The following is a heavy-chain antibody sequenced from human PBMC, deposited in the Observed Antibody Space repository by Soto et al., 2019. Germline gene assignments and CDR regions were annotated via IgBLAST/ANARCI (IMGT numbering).Heavy chain of an antibody. J-gene: IGHJ6*02. CDR1: GGTFSSYA. CDR3: ARIAYDILTGYYRGTRCGMDV. CDR2: IIPIFGTA. D-gene: IGHD3-9*01. Sequence: QVQLVQSGAEVKKPGSSVKVSCKASGGTFSSYAISWVRQAPGQGLEWMGGIIPIFGTANYAQKFQGRVTITADESTSTAYMGLSSLRSEDTAVYYCARIAYDILTGYYRGTRCGMDVWGQGTTVTVSS. V-gene: IGHV1-69*01.